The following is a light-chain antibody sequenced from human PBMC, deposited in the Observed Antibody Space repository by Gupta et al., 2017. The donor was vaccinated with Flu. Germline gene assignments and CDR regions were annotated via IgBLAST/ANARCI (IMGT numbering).Light chain of an antibody. J-gene: IGKJ2*04. CDR3: QQYNNWPPRGS. V-gene: IGKV3-15*01. Sequence: ELVMTQSPATLSVSPGERATLSCRASQSVSSNLAWFQQKPGQAPRLLIYGASTRATGIPARFSGSGSGTEFTLTISSLQSEDFAVYYCQQYNNWPPRGSCGQGAKLEIK. CDR1: QSVSSN. CDR2: GAS.